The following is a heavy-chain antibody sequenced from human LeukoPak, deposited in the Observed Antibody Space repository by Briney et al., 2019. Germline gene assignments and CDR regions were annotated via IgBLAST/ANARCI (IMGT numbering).Heavy chain of an antibody. CDR1: GYTFTSYG. J-gene: IGHJ4*02. Sequence: ASVKVSCKASGYTFTSYGISWVRQAPGQGLEWMGWISAYNGNTNYAQKLQGRVTMTTDTSASTAYMELRSLRSDDTAVYYCARFHYYDSSGYSDYWGQGTLVTVSS. V-gene: IGHV1-18*01. D-gene: IGHD3-22*01. CDR2: ISAYNGNT. CDR3: ARFHYYDSSGYSDY.